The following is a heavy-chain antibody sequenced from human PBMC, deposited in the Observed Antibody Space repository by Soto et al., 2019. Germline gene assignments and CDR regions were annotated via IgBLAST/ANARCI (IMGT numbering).Heavy chain of an antibody. Sequence: SETLSLTFSVSGGSISGSYWRRIRQSPWKGLEWLGYVYYTGSTNYIPSLRSRVSISVDTSKNEFSLRLSSVTAADTAVYFCARSVAVPGAHIDYWGQGTQVTVPQ. D-gene: IGHD6-19*01. CDR1: GGSISGSY. J-gene: IGHJ4*02. CDR2: VYYTGST. V-gene: IGHV4-59*01. CDR3: ARSVAVPGAHIDY.